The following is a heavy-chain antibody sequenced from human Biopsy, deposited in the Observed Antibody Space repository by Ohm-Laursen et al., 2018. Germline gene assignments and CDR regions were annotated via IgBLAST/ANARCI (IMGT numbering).Heavy chain of an antibody. CDR2: ITHDGSKT. CDR1: GFTFSDYA. CDR3: TKERRGWYSER. D-gene: IGHD6-19*01. V-gene: IGHV3-30*18. J-gene: IGHJ4*02. Sequence: SLRLSCAASGFTFSDYAMHWVRQAPGKGLEWVAIITHDGSKTYYADSVEGRFTISRDQFRSTVYLQLNSLRTEDTAIYYCTKERRGWYSERWGQGTLVTVSS.